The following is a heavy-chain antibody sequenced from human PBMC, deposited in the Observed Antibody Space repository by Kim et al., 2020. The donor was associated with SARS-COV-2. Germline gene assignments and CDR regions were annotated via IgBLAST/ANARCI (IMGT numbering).Heavy chain of an antibody. CDR2: GSNK. CDR3: ARGSAAADY. D-gene: IGHD6-13*01. V-gene: IGHV3-33*01. J-gene: IGHJ4*02. Sequence: GSNKYYPEPVKGRVTISRDYSKTTLYLQMNSLRAEDTAVYYCARGSAAADYWGQGTLVTVSS.